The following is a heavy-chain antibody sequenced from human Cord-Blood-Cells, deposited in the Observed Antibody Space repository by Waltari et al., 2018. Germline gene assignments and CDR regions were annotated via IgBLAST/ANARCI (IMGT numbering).Heavy chain of an antibody. CDR1: GFSLSTSGVG. Sequence: QITLKESGPTLVKPTQTLTLTCTFSGFSLSTSGVGVGWIRQPPGNALEWLALIYWDDDKRYSPALKSRLTITKDTSKNQVVLTMTNMDPVDTATYYRAHRQDYWGYFDYWGQGTLVTVSS. J-gene: IGHJ4*02. CDR3: AHRQDYWGYFDY. V-gene: IGHV2-5*02. CDR2: IYWDDDK. D-gene: IGHD7-27*01.